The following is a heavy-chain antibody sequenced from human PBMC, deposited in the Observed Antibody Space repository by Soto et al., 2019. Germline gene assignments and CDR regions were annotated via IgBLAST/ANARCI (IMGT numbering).Heavy chain of an antibody. Sequence: VGSLRLSCAASGFTFSSYAMSWVRQAPGKGLEWVSAISGSGGSTYYADSVKGRFTISRDNSKNTLYLQMNSLRAEDTAVYYCAKEGHYYDSSGYYMNWGQGTLVTVSS. CDR3: AKEGHYYDSSGYYMN. D-gene: IGHD3-22*01. CDR2: ISGSGGST. J-gene: IGHJ4*02. V-gene: IGHV3-23*01. CDR1: GFTFSSYA.